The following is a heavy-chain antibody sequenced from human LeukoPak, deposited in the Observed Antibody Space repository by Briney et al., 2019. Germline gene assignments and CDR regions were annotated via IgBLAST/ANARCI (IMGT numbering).Heavy chain of an antibody. Sequence: SVKVSCKASGGTFSSYAISWVRQAPGQGLEWMGGIIPIFGTANYAQKFQGRVTITTDESTSTAYMELSSLRSEDTAVYYCASGVGATEVDAFDIWGQGTMVTVSS. V-gene: IGHV1-69*05. J-gene: IGHJ3*02. CDR2: IIPIFGTA. CDR3: ASGVGATEVDAFDI. CDR1: GGTFSSYA. D-gene: IGHD1-26*01.